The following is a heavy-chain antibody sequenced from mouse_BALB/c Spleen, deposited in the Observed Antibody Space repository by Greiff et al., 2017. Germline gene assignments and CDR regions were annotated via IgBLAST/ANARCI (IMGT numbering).Heavy chain of an antibody. CDR1: GFTFSDYG. D-gene: IGHD1-1*01. V-gene: IGHV5-15*02. CDR3: ARETVVAPGAMDY. J-gene: IGHJ4*01. CDR2: ISNLAYSI. Sequence: EVKLVESGGGLVQPGGSRKLSCAASGFTFSDYGMAWVRQAPGKGPEWVAFISNLAYSIYYADTVTGRFTISRENAKNTLYLEMSSLRSEDTAMYYCARETVVAPGAMDYWGQGTSVTVSS.